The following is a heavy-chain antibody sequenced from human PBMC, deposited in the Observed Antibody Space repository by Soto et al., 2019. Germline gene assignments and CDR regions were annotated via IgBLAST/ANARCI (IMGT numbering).Heavy chain of an antibody. V-gene: IGHV5-51*01. J-gene: IGHJ5*02. CDR3: ARLVVVAATNSWFDP. CDR1: GYSFTSYW. D-gene: IGHD2-15*01. Sequence: PGGSLKTYFNGPGYSFTSYWIRWVRQMPGKGLEWRGIIYPRASDTRYSPSFQGQVTISADKSISTSYLQWSSLKASDTAMYYCARLVVVAATNSWFDPWGQGTLVTVSS. CDR2: IYPRASDT.